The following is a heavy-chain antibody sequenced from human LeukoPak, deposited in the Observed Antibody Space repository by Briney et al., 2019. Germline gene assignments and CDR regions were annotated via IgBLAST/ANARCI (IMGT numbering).Heavy chain of an antibody. J-gene: IGHJ4*02. CDR2: IYYSGST. V-gene: IGHV4-39*01. D-gene: IGHD1-26*01. Sequence: SETLSLTCTVSGGSLSSSSYYWGWIRQPPGKGLEWIGSIYYSGSTYYNPSLKSRVTISVDTPKNQFSLKLSSVTAADTAVYYCARRSIVGAAPFDYWGQGTLVTVSS. CDR1: GGSLSSSSYY. CDR3: ARRSIVGAAPFDY.